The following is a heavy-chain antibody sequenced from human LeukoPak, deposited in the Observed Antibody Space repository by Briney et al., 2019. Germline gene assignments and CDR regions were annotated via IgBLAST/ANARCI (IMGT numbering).Heavy chain of an antibody. J-gene: IGHJ4*02. CDR1: GGSFSGYY. CDR3: ARRTRRGIQLWLRYYFDY. Sequence: SETLSLTCAVYGGSFSGYYWSWIRQPPGKGLEWIGEINHSGSTNYNPSLKSRVTISVDTSKNQFSLKLSSVTAADTAVYYCARRTRRGIQLWLRYYFDYWGQGTLVTVSS. D-gene: IGHD5-18*01. CDR2: INHSGST. V-gene: IGHV4-34*01.